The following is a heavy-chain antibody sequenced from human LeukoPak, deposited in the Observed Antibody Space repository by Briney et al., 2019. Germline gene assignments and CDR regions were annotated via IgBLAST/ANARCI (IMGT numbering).Heavy chain of an antibody. CDR1: GGSFSGYY. V-gene: IGHV4-34*01. Sequence: PSETLSLTCAVYGGSFSGYYWSWIRQPPGKGLEWIGEINHSGSTNYNPSLKSRVTISVDTSKNQFSLKLSSVTAADTAVYYCARGSSMVRGLYYYYYGMDVWGQGTTVTVSS. CDR3: ARGSSMVRGLYYYYYGMDV. J-gene: IGHJ6*02. D-gene: IGHD3-10*01. CDR2: INHSGST.